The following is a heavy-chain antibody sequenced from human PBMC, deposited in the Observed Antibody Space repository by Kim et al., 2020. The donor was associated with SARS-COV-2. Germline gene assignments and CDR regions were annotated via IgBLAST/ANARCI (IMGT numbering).Heavy chain of an antibody. Sequence: GGSLRLSCAASGFTFSDYYMSWIRQAPGRGLEWVSYISSSGSPIYYADSVKGRFTISRDNAKNSLSLQMDSLRAEDTAVYYCARDRSGWWVKGLDPWGQGTLVSVSS. CDR1: GFTFSDYY. J-gene: IGHJ5*02. V-gene: IGHV3-11*01. CDR2: ISSSGSPI. D-gene: IGHD6-19*01. CDR3: ARDRSGWWVKGLDP.